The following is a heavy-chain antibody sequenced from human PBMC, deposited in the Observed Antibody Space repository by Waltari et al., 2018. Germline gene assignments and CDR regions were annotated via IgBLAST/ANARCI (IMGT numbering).Heavy chain of an antibody. CDR2: INLNSGNI. CDR1: GFSLAEGE. V-gene: IGHV3-9*01. J-gene: IGHJ4*02. Sequence: EVQLVESGEGWVQPGRALRLSWVGVGFSLAEGERAWVRQVPGKGLEWVSGINLNSGNIGYADSVKGRFTISRDNAKNSLYLQINSVRTEDTALYYCTSDAFGNSIGGVFDYWGQGTLVNVSS. CDR3: TSDAFGNSIGGVFDY. D-gene: IGHD3-3*01.